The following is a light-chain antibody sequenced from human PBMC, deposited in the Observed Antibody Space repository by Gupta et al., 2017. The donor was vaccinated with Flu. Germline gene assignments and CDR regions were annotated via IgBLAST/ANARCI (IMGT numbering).Light chain of an antibody. V-gene: IGKV1-5*03. CDR1: QSISSR. CDR2: KAS. J-gene: IGKJ4*01. CDR3: GQYDAYSVS. Sequence: PSTSSAYVGDRVIITSRASQSISSRLAWYQQKPGKAPNLLIYKASKVESGIPSRFSGSGSGTEFTLTIISLQPDDFATYYCGQYDAYSVSFGRGTKLEI.